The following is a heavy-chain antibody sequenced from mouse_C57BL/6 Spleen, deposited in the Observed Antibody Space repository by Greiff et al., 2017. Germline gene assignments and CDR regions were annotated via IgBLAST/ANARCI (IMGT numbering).Heavy chain of an antibody. D-gene: IGHD1-1*01. CDR3: ARGYYYGSSGGYYAMDY. V-gene: IGHV1-80*01. J-gene: IGHJ4*01. CDR2: IYPGDGDT. Sequence: QVQLQQSGAELVKPGASVKISCKASGYAFSSYWMNWVKQRPGKGLEWIGQIYPGDGDTNYNGKFKGKATLTADKSSSTAYMKLSSLTSEDSAVYFCARGYYYGSSGGYYAMDYWGQGTSVTVSS. CDR1: GYAFSSYW.